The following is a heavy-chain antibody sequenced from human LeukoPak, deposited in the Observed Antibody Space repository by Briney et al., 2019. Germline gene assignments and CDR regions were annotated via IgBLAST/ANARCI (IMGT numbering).Heavy chain of an antibody. J-gene: IGHJ4*02. D-gene: IGHD6-6*01. CDR1: GFTFSTYW. V-gene: IGHV3-7*01. CDR2: IKADGGEK. CDR3: ARGGAARPDF. Sequence: RGSLRLSCAASGFTFSTYWMNWFRQTPGKGLEWVAKIKADGGEKDHVASVKGRFTISRDNAKNSLYLQMNSLRVEDTAVYYCARGGAARPDFWGQGTLVTVSS.